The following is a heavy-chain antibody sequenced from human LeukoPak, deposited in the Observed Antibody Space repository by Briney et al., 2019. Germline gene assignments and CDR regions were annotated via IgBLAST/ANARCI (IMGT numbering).Heavy chain of an antibody. Sequence: SETLSLTCAVYGGSFSGYYWSWIRQPPGKGLEWIGEINHSGSTNYNPSLKSRVTISVDTSKNRFSLKLSSVTAADTAVYYCASAPFGGGAFDIWGQGTMVTVSS. CDR2: INHSGST. D-gene: IGHD4-23*01. CDR3: ASAPFGGGAFDI. CDR1: GGSFSGYY. V-gene: IGHV4-34*01. J-gene: IGHJ3*02.